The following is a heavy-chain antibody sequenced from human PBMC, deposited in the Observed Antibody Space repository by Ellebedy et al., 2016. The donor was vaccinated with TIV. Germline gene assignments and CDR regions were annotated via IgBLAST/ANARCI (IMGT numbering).Heavy chain of an antibody. D-gene: IGHD3-3*01. CDR2: ISSSGDTT. V-gene: IGHV3-23*01. J-gene: IGHJ5*02. CDR1: GFTFSNYA. CDR3: TLFNH. Sequence: PGGSLRLSCAASGFTFSNYAMNWVRQAPGKGLEWVSGISSSGDTTYYADSVKGRFTVSRDNSKNTLYLQMNSLRVDDAAIYYCTLFNHWGQGTLVTVSS.